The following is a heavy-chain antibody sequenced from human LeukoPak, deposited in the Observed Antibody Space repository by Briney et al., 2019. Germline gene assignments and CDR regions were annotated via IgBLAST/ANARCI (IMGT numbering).Heavy chain of an antibody. CDR2: IWYDGSNK. CDR1: GFTFSSYG. V-gene: IGHV3-33*01. Sequence: PGGSLRLSCAASGFTFSSYGMHWVRQAPGKGLEWVAVIWYDGSNKYYADSVKGRFTISRDNSKNTLYLQMNSLRAEDTAVYYCARDHSSGYHHDASDIWGQGTMVTVSS. D-gene: IGHD3-22*01. CDR3: ARDHSSGYHHDASDI. J-gene: IGHJ3*02.